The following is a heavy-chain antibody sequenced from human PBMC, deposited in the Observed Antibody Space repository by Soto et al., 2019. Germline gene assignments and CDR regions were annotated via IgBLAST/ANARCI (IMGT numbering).Heavy chain of an antibody. Sequence: EVQLVESGGGLVQPGGSLRLSCAASGFTFSSYEMSWVRQAPGKGLEWVSYISSSRIMIYYADSVKGRFTISRDNAKNSLYLQMTSLRAEDTAVYYCTRDPIDYYGMDVWGQGTTVTVSS. V-gene: IGHV3-48*03. CDR1: GFTFSSYE. CDR2: ISSSRIMI. J-gene: IGHJ6*02. CDR3: TRDPIDYYGMDV.